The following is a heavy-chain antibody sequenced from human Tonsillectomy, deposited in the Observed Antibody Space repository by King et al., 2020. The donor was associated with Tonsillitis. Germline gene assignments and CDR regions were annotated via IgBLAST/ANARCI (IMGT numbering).Heavy chain of an antibody. CDR2: IYYSGST. CDR3: ARVDHMTTVTTGGWFDP. Sequence: QLQESGPGLVKPSQTLSLTCTVSGGSISSGDYYWSRIRQPPGKGLEWIGYIYYSGSTYYNPSLKSRVTISVDTSKNQFSLKLSSVTAADTAVYYCARVDHMTTVTTGGWFDPWGQGTLVTVSS. V-gene: IGHV4-30-4*01. J-gene: IGHJ5*02. D-gene: IGHD4-17*01. CDR1: GGSISSGDYY.